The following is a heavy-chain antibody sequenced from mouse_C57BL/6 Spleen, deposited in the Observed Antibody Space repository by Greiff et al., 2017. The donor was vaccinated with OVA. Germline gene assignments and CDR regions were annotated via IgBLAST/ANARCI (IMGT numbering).Heavy chain of an antibody. J-gene: IGHJ4*01. CDR2: IYPGSGST. CDR1: GYTFTSYW. CDR3: ARRGSTVVATDYYAMDY. D-gene: IGHD1-1*01. Sequence: QVQLKQPGAELVKPGASVKMSCKASGYTFTSYWITWVKQRPGQGLEWIGDIYPGSGSTNYNEKFKSKATLTVDTSSSTAYMQLSSLTSEDSAVYYCARRGSTVVATDYYAMDYWGQGTSVTVSS. V-gene: IGHV1-55*01.